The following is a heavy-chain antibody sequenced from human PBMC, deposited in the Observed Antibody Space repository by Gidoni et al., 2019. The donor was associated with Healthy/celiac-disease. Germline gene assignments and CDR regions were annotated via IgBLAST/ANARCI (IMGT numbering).Heavy chain of an antibody. CDR3: AKGPPEWLVEYYFDY. Sequence: EVQLVESGGVVVQPGGSLRLSCAASGFTFDDYTMHWVRQAPGKGLEWVSLISWDGGSTYYADSVKGRFTISRDNSKNSLYLQMNSLRTEDTALYYCAKGPPEWLVEYYFDYWGQGTLVTVSS. V-gene: IGHV3-43*01. D-gene: IGHD3-3*01. CDR2: ISWDGGST. J-gene: IGHJ4*02. CDR1: GFTFDDYT.